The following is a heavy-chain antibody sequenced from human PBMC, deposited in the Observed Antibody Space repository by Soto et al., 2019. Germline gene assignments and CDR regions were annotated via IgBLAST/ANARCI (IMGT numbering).Heavy chain of an antibody. CDR3: AKVQEFCGFNCYIVDS. V-gene: IGHV3-23*01. J-gene: IGHJ4*02. CDR1: GFTFSNSA. D-gene: IGHD2-21*02. CDR2: IRSSGGHT. Sequence: GGSLRLSCVASGFTFSNSAMSWVRHVPGKGLEWAAGIRSSGGHTNYADSVKGRFTISRDNSKDTLYLQMNSLRAEDTALYYCAKVQEFCGFNCYIVDSWGRGVLVTVSS.